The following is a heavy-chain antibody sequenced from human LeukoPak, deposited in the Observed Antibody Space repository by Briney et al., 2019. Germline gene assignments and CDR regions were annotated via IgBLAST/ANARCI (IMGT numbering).Heavy chain of an antibody. CDR1: GYTFTSYG. CDR3: ASLIEYSSSRVRTDDVFDI. CDR2: ISAYNGNT. D-gene: IGHD6-6*01. Sequence: GASAKVSCKASGYTFTSYGISWVRQAPGQGLEWMGWISAYNGNTNYAQKLQGRVTMTTDTSTSKAYMELRSLRSDDTAVYYCASLIEYSSSRVRTDDVFDIWGQGTMVTVSS. J-gene: IGHJ3*02. V-gene: IGHV1-18*01.